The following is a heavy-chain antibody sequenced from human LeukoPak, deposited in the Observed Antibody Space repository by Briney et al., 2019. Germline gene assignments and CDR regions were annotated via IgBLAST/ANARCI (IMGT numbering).Heavy chain of an antibody. J-gene: IGHJ5*02. CDR1: GYTFTSYG. D-gene: IGHD3-10*01. CDR2: ISAYNGNT. Sequence: SVKVSCKASGYTFTSYGISWVRQAPGQGLEWMGWISAYNGNTNYAQKLQGRVTMTTDTSTSTAYMELRSLRSDDTAVYYCARDYYGSGSLNWFDPWGQGTLVTVSS. CDR3: ARDYYGSGSLNWFDP. V-gene: IGHV1-18*04.